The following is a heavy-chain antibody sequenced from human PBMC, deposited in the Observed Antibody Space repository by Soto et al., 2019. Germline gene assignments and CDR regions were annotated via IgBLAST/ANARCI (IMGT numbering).Heavy chain of an antibody. CDR1: GGSFSGYY. CDR3: ARGWGYCSSTSCYEWRGRMAHYMDV. J-gene: IGHJ6*03. V-gene: IGHV4-34*01. D-gene: IGHD2-2*01. Sequence: SETLSLTCAVYGGSFSGYYWSWIRQPPGKGLEWIGEINHSGSTNYNPSLKSRVTISVDTSKNQFSLKLSSVTAADTAVYYCARGWGYCSSTSCYEWRGRMAHYMDVWGKGTTVTVSS. CDR2: INHSGST.